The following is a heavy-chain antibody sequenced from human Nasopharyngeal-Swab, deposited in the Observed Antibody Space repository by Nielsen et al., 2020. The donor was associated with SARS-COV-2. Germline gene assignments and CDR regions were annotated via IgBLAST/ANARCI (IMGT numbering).Heavy chain of an antibody. CDR2: ISWNSGSI. CDR3: ARDQPTPHYYYYGMDV. V-gene: IGHV3-9*01. Sequence: GGSLRLSCAASGFTFDDYAMHWVRQAPGKGLEWVSGISWNSGSIGYADSVKGRFTISRDNSKNTLYLQMNSLRAEDTAVYYCARDQPTPHYYYYGMDVWGQGTTVTVSS. J-gene: IGHJ6*02. CDR1: GFTFDDYA. D-gene: IGHD2-15*01.